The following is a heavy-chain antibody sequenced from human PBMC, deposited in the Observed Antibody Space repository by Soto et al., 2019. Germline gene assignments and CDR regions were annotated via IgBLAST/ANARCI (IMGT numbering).Heavy chain of an antibody. D-gene: IGHD3-3*01. CDR2: INQDGSKK. CDR3: ARDGTYHDFWSGRGGAMDV. Sequence: LRLSCEVSGFTFSTFWMSWVRQAPGKGLEWVANINQDGSKKNYVDSVKGRFTISRDTTKNSLYLQMNSLRAEDTAVYYCARDGTYHDFWSGRGGAMDVWGQGTTVTVSS. J-gene: IGHJ6*02. V-gene: IGHV3-7*01. CDR1: GFTFSTFW.